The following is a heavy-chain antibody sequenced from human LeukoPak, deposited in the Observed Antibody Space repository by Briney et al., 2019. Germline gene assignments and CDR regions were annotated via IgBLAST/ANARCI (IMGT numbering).Heavy chain of an antibody. CDR3: ARSAWEQLDFFYFDY. Sequence: GGSLRLSCAASGFTFSRYGMHWVRQAPGKGLEWVAVISYDGSNKYYADSVKGRFTISRDNSKNTLYLQMNSLRTEDTAVYYCARSAWEQLDFFYFDYWDQGTLVTVSS. V-gene: IGHV3-30*03. CDR2: ISYDGSNK. J-gene: IGHJ4*02. CDR1: GFTFSRYG. D-gene: IGHD1-26*01.